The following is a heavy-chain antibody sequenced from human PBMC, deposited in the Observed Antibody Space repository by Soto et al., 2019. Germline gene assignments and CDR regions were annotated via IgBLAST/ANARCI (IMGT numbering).Heavy chain of an antibody. D-gene: IGHD1-26*01. CDR3: ARAVGGPTTTEWLDP. CDR1: GGTFSRYA. CDR2: IIPLFGTA. J-gene: IGHJ5*02. V-gene: IGHV1-69*13. Sequence: SVKVSCKASGGTFSRYAISWVRQASGQGLEWMGGIIPLFGTANYAQKFQGRVTITADASTSTAYMELSSQRFEETAVYYCARAVGGPTTTEWLDPWGQGTLVTVSS.